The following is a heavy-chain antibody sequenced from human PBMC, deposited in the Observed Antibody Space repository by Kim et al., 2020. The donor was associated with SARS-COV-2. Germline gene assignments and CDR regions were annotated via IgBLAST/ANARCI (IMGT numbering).Heavy chain of an antibody. D-gene: IGHD5-18*01. CDR2: ISSSGSTI. J-gene: IGHJ4*01. Sequence: GGSLRLSCAASGFTFSSYAMNWVRQAPGKGLEWVSYISSSGSTIYYADSVKGRFIISRDNAKNSLYLQMNGLRDEDTAVYYCARRWVEDTAMAGGNYWG. CDR3: ARRWVEDTAMAGGNY. CDR1: GFTFSSYA. V-gene: IGHV3-48*02.